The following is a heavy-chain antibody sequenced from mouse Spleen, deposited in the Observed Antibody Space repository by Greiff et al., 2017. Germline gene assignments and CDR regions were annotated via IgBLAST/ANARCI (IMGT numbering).Heavy chain of an antibody. J-gene: IGHJ3*01. Sequence: VQLKQSGPELVKPGASVKIPCKASGYTFTDYNMDWVKQSHGKSLEWIGDINPNNGGTIYNQKFKGKATLTVDKSSSTAYMELRSLTSEDTAVYYCARSYDYVFAYWGQGTLVTVSA. V-gene: IGHV1-18*01. CDR3: ARSYDYVFAY. CDR1: GYTFTDYN. CDR2: INPNNGGT. D-gene: IGHD2-4*01.